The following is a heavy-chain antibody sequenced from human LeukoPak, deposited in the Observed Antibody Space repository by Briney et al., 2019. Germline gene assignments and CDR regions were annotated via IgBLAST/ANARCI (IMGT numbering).Heavy chain of an antibody. CDR2: ISNDGSKK. CDR1: GFTFSSYG. Sequence: GGSLRLSCEASGFTFSSYGMHWVRQAPGKGLDWIAVISNDGSKKYYADSVKGRFTISRDNSKNTLSLQVSSLRTEDTAVYYCAKDRYSYAFEYSDSWGQGTLVTVSS. V-gene: IGHV3-30*18. CDR3: AKDRYSYAFEYSDS. J-gene: IGHJ4*02. D-gene: IGHD5-18*01.